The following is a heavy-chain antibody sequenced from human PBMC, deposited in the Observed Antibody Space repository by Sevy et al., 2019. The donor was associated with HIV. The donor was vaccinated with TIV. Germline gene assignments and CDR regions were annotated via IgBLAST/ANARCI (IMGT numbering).Heavy chain of an antibody. CDR1: GFMFSDYH. CDR2: MSNSGTTI. CDR3: ARGWFGEADGMDV. Sequence: GGSLRLSCAASGFMFSDYHMSWIRQAPGKGLEWISYMSNSGTTIYYAESVKGRFSISRDNAEKSLYLQMNSLRAEETAVYYCARGWFGEADGMDVWGQGTTVTVSS. D-gene: IGHD3-10*01. J-gene: IGHJ6*02. V-gene: IGHV3-11*01.